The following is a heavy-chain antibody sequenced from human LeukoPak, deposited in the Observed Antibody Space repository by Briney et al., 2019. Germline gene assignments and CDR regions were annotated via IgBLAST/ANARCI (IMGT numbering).Heavy chain of an antibody. CDR2: IYYSGST. D-gene: IGHD4-11*01. CDR3: ARNSNYIDS. J-gene: IGHJ4*02. Sequence: PSQTLSLTCTVSGGSISSGDYYWSWVRQPPGKGLEWIGYIYYSGSTYYNPSLKSRATISVDTSKNQFSLKLTSVTAADTAVYYCARNSNYIDSWGQGTLVTVSS. V-gene: IGHV4-30-4*08. CDR1: GGSISSGDYY.